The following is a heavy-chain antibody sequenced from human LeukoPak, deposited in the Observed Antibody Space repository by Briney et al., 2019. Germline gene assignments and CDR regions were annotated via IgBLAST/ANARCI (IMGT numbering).Heavy chain of an antibody. CDR2: FDPEGGET. Sequence: ASVKVSCKVSGYTLTELSMHWVRQAPGKGPEWMGGFDPEGGETIYAQKFQGRVTMTEDTSTDTAYMELSSLRSEDTAVYYCATDGALYCSGGSCGDGYWFDPWGQGTLVTVSS. V-gene: IGHV1-24*01. J-gene: IGHJ5*02. D-gene: IGHD2-15*01. CDR3: ATDGALYCSGGSCGDGYWFDP. CDR1: GYTLTELS.